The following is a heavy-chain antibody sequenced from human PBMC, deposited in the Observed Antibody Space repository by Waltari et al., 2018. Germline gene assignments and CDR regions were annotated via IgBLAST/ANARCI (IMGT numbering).Heavy chain of an antibody. CDR1: GLTLSDFG. D-gene: IGHD6-13*01. CDR3: TRDRSSSSWDVWFDP. V-gene: IGHV3-33*01. CDR2: MWYDGSDK. J-gene: IGHJ5*02. Sequence: QVQLVESGGGGVQPGMSLRLSCTASGLTLSDFGLRWVRQAPGKGLEWLATMWYDGSDKDYADSGKGRFTISRDDSQNTLYLQMNGLRVEDTAVYYCTRDRSSSSWDVWFDPWGQGTLVTVSS.